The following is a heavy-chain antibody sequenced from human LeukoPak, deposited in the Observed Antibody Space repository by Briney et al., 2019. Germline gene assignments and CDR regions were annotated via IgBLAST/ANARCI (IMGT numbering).Heavy chain of an antibody. Sequence: ASVKVSCKASGYTFTGYYMHWVRQAPGQGLEWMGWIYPNSGGTNYAQKFQGRVTMTRDTSISTGYMELSSLRSDDTAVYYCAREGYCSGGSCYDWFDPWGQGTLVTVSS. CDR3: AREGYCSGGSCYDWFDP. CDR1: GYTFTGYY. J-gene: IGHJ5*02. V-gene: IGHV1-2*02. D-gene: IGHD2-15*01. CDR2: IYPNSGGT.